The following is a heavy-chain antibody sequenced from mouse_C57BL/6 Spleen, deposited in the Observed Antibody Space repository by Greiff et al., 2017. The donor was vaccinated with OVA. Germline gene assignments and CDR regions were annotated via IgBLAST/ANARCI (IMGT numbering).Heavy chain of an antibody. J-gene: IGHJ4*01. Sequence: VQLQQSGPELVKPGASVKISCKASGYAFSSSWMNWVKQRPGKGLEWIGRIYPGDGDTNYNGKFKGKATLTAVKSSSTAYMQLSSLTSEDSAVYFCARRLTAQASAMDYWGQGTSVTVSS. CDR3: ARRLTAQASAMDY. CDR1: GYAFSSSW. V-gene: IGHV1-82*01. CDR2: IYPGDGDT. D-gene: IGHD3-2*02.